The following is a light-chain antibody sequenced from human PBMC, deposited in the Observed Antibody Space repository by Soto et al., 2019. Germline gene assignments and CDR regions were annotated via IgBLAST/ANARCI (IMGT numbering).Light chain of an antibody. Sequence: TQPASASRSPGQSITLSCPGTSLDVGAYNYVSWYQQHPGKAPKLLIFEVSSRPSGVSNLFSGSKSGSTASLTISGLQAEDEADYYCSSYADSDTLYVFGTGTKVTVL. J-gene: IGLJ1*01. V-gene: IGLV2-14*01. CDR3: SSYADSDTLYV. CDR1: SLDVGAYNY. CDR2: EVS.